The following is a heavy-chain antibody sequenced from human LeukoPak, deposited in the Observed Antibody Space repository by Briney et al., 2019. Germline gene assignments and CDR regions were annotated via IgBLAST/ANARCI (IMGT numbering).Heavy chain of an antibody. CDR2: ISAYNGNT. D-gene: IGHD6-19*01. CDR3: ARGYSSGWFVSTIDY. CDR1: GYTFTSYY. Sequence: GASVKVSCKASGYTFTSYYMHWVRQAPGQGLEWMGRISAYNGNTNYAQKLQGRVTMTTDTSTSTAYMELRSLRSDDTAVYYCARGYSSGWFVSTIDYWGQGTLVTVSS. V-gene: IGHV1-18*04. J-gene: IGHJ4*02.